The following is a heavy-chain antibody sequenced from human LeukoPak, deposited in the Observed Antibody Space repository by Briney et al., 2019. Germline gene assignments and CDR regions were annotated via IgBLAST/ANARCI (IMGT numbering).Heavy chain of an antibody. CDR3: ARNGRYNWNYEESYYYYYYMDV. D-gene: IGHD1-7*01. CDR1: GFTFDDYG. V-gene: IGHV3-48*01. Sequence: QPGGSLRLSCAASGFTFDDYGMNWVRQAPGKGLEWVSYISSSSSTIYYADSVKGRFTISRDNAKNSLYLQMNSLRAEDTAVYYCARNGRYNWNYEESYYYYYYMDVWGKGTTVTVSS. J-gene: IGHJ6*03. CDR2: ISSSSSTI.